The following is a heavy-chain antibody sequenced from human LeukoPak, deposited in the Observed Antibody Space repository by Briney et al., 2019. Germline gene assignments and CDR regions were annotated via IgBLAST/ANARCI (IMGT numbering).Heavy chain of an antibody. Sequence: SETLSLTCAVYGGSFSGYYWSWIRQPPGKGLEWIGEINHSGSTNYNPSLKSRVTISVDTSKNQFSLKLSSVTAADTAVYYCARGPRNYSDSSGYLGTFDYWGQGTLVTVSS. CDR1: GGSFSGYY. V-gene: IGHV4-34*01. J-gene: IGHJ4*02. CDR2: INHSGST. CDR3: ARGPRNYSDSSGYLGTFDY. D-gene: IGHD3-22*01.